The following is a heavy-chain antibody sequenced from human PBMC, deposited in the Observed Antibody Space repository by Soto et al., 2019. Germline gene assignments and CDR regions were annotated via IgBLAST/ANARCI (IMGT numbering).Heavy chain of an antibody. Sequence: ASVKVSCKASGGTFSSYAISWVRQAPGQGLEWMGGIIPIFGTANYAQKFQGRVTITADESTSTAYMELSSLRSEDTAVYYCAIMGRGHYYGSGSYQGDFDYWGQGTLVTVSS. D-gene: IGHD3-10*01. CDR3: AIMGRGHYYGSGSYQGDFDY. J-gene: IGHJ4*02. V-gene: IGHV1-69*13. CDR1: GGTFSSYA. CDR2: IIPIFGTA.